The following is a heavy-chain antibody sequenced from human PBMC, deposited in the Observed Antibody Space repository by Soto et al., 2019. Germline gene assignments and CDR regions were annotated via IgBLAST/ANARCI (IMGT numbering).Heavy chain of an antibody. CDR2: IYYRGIT. CDR3: ARALGSSPLSY. J-gene: IGHJ4*02. V-gene: IGHV4-31*01. CDR1: GDSVTRDDCY. Sequence: TLSLTCSVSGDSVTRDDCYWSWIRQHPGKGLEWIGYIYYRGITHYNPSLKSPVTMSVDTSKNQFSLKLSSVTAADTAVYYCARALGSSPLSYWGQGTLVTVSS. D-gene: IGHD6-6*01.